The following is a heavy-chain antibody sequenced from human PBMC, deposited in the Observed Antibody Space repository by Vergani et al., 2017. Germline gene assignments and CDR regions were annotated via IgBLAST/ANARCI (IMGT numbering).Heavy chain of an antibody. CDR3: TRRVPCGDGACLHFDH. J-gene: IGHJ4*02. Sequence: EVMLVQSGAEVKKPGESLKISCKYSESSFTSNQIAWVRQMSGKGLQWMGNINPIDSKIAYSPSFEGQFIMSVDKSITTAYLQWHSLKASDTAIYYCTRRVPCGDGACLHFDHWGQGTQVTVSS. D-gene: IGHD2-21*01. CDR2: INPIDSKI. V-gene: IGHV5-51*03. CDR1: ESSFTSNQ.